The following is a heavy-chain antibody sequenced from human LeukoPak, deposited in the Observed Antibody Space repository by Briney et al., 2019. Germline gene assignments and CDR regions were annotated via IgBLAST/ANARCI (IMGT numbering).Heavy chain of an antibody. Sequence: SETLSLTCSVSGVSISSGGFYWSWIRQFPGKGLEWIGYIYHTGTTYYNPSLRTRVIISVDTSKNQFSLKLSSVTAADTAVYYCARGVKATVTRLGRPPRGYGMDVWGQGTTVTVSS. D-gene: IGHD4-17*01. J-gene: IGHJ6*02. V-gene: IGHV4-31*03. CDR1: GVSISSGGFY. CDR2: IYHTGTT. CDR3: ARGVKATVTRLGRPPRGYGMDV.